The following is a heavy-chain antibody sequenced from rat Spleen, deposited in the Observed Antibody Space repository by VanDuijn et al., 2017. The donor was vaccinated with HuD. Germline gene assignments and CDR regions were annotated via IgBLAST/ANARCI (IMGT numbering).Heavy chain of an antibody. CDR2: IWTGGST. V-gene: IGHV2-30*01. Sequence: QVQLKESGPGLVQPSQTLSLTCTVSGFSPIIYNVHWVRQPTGKGLEWMGVIWTGGSTDYNSALKSRLSISRDTSKNQVFLKMNSLQXXDTGTYYCXRGVTGXYWGQGXMVTVSS. CDR3: XRGVTGXY. CDR1: GFSPIIYN. D-gene: IGHD1-1*01. J-gene: IGHJ2*01.